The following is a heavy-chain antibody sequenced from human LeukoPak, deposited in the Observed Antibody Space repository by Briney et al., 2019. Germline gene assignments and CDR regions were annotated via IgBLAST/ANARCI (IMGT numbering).Heavy chain of an antibody. D-gene: IGHD2-15*01. CDR1: GFTFSSYS. CDR2: ISSSSSYI. CDR3: ASLVVLHGMDV. V-gene: IGHV3-21*01. Sequence: GGSLRLSCAASGFTFSSYSMNWVRQAPGKGLEWVSSISSSSSYIYYADSVKGRFTISRDNAKNSLYLQMNSLRAEDTAVYYCASLVVLHGMDVWGQGTTVTVSS. J-gene: IGHJ6*02.